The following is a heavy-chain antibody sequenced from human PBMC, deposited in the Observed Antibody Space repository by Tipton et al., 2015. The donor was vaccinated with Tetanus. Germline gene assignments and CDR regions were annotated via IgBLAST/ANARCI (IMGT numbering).Heavy chain of an antibody. V-gene: IGHV3-33*08. CDR1: GFNFNSSA. D-gene: IGHD6-19*01. J-gene: IGHJ4*02. CDR3: VRDGGSSGWLAY. CDR2: IRYDGSKE. Sequence: RSLRLSCAASGFNFNSSAMHWVRQAPGKGLEWVAVIRYDGSKEYNAAFVKGRFTMSRDNSKNTLSLRMNSLRVEDTAVYYCVRDGGSSGWLAYWGQGTLVTVSS.